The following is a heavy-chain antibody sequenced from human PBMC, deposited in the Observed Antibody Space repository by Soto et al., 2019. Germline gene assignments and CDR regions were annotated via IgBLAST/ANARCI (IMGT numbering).Heavy chain of an antibody. V-gene: IGHV4-34*01. Sequence: QVQLQQWGAGLLKPSETLSLTCAVYGGSFSGYYWTWFRQPPGKGLEWIGEISPSGTTKYIPSLKSRVTISADTSKNQFSLNVTSVTAAYTAVYYCVTSLWFGTQPEIWGQGALVTVSS. CDR1: GGSFSGYY. J-gene: IGHJ4*02. D-gene: IGHD3-10*01. CDR2: ISPSGTT. CDR3: VTSLWFGTQPEI.